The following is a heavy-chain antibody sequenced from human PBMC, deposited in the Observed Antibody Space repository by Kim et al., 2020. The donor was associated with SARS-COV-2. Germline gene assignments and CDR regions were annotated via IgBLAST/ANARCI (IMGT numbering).Heavy chain of an antibody. CDR3: ASHLPRGYCSGGSCYYYYYYGMDV. Sequence: ASVKVSCKASGYTFTSYGISWVRQAPGQGLEWMGWISAYNGNTNYAQKLQGRVTMTTDTSTSTAYMELRSLRSDDTAVYYCASHLPRGYCSGGSCYYYYYYGMDVWGQGTTVTVSS. J-gene: IGHJ6*02. CDR2: ISAYNGNT. D-gene: IGHD2-15*01. V-gene: IGHV1-18*04. CDR1: GYTFTSYG.